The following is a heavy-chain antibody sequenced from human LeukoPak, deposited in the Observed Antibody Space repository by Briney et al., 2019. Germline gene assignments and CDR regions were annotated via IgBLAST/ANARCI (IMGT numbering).Heavy chain of an antibody. Sequence: ASVTVSCKASGHSFTGYYMHWVRQAPGQGLEWMGRINPNSGGTNYAQKFQGRVTMTRDTSISTAYMELSRLRSDDTAVYYCARAGIPPDAFDIWGQGTMVTVSS. V-gene: IGHV1-2*06. CDR3: ARAGIPPDAFDI. CDR1: GHSFTGYY. J-gene: IGHJ3*02. CDR2: INPNSGGT.